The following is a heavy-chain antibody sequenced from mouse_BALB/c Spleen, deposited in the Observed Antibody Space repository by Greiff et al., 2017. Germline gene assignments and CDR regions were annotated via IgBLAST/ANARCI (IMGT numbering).Heavy chain of an antibody. Sequence: EVKLVESGGGLVKPGGSLKLSCAASGFTFSSYAMSWVRQTPEKRLEWVASISSGGSTYYPDSVKGRFTISRDNARNILYLQMSSLRSEDTAMYYCAREVYYGNYDRFAYWGQGTLVTVSA. V-gene: IGHV5-6-5*01. CDR1: GFTFSSYA. CDR3: AREVYYGNYDRFAY. CDR2: ISSGGST. D-gene: IGHD2-1*01. J-gene: IGHJ3*01.